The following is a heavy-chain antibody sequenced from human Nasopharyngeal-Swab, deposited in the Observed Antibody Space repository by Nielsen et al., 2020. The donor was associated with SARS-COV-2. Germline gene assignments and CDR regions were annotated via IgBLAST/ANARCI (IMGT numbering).Heavy chain of an antibody. V-gene: IGHV3-21*01. Sequence: GESLKISCAASGSTFSSYSMNWVRQAPGKGLEWVSSISSSSSYIYYADSVKGRFTISRDNAKNSLYLQMNSLRAEDTAVYYCARDLGDDAFDIWGQGTMVTVSS. CDR1: GSTFSSYS. CDR3: ARDLGDDAFDI. J-gene: IGHJ3*02. CDR2: ISSSSSYI. D-gene: IGHD3-16*01.